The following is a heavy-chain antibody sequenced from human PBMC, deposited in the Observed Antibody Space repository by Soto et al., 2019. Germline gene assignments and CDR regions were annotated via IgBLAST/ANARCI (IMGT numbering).Heavy chain of an antibody. CDR3: AKGFRYCSGGSCYLGNDAFDI. D-gene: IGHD2-15*01. J-gene: IGHJ3*02. V-gene: IGHV3-23*01. Sequence: GESLKISCAASGFTFSSYAMSWVRQAPGKGLEWVSAISGSGGSTYYADSVKGRFTISRDNSKNTLYLQMNSLRAEDTAVYYCAKGFRYCSGGSCYLGNDAFDIWGQGTMVTVSS. CDR1: GFTFSSYA. CDR2: ISGSGGST.